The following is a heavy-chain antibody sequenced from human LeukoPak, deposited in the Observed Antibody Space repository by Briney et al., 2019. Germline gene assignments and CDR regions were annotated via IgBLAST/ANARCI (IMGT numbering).Heavy chain of an antibody. CDR1: GGSISSYH. CDR2: FHITGST. CDR3: ARDGLYSYGYSYFDY. J-gene: IGHJ4*02. D-gene: IGHD5-18*01. V-gene: IGHV4-4*07. Sequence: SATLSLTCTVSGGSISSYHWSWIRQPAGKGLEWIGRFHITGSTNYNPSLNSRVTMSIDTSKNQFSLKLSSVTAADTAVYYCARDGLYSYGYSYFDYWGQGTLVTVFS.